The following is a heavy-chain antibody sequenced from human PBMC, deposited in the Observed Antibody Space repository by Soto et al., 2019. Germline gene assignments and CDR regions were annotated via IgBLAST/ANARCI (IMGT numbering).Heavy chain of an antibody. Sequence: PSETLSLTCAVYGGSFSGYYWSWIRQPPGKGLEWIGEINHSGRTNYNPSLKSRVTISVDTSKNQFSLKLSSVTAADTAVYYCARGGDRITIFGVVKDNWFDPWGQGTLVTVSS. D-gene: IGHD3-3*01. CDR1: GGSFSGYY. CDR2: INHSGRT. V-gene: IGHV4-34*01. CDR3: ARGGDRITIFGVVKDNWFDP. J-gene: IGHJ5*02.